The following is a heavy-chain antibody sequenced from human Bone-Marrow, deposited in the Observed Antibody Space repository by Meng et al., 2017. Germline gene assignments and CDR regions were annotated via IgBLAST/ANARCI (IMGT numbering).Heavy chain of an antibody. CDR1: GFTFSSYS. Sequence: GESLKISCAASGFTFSSYSMNWVRQAPGKGLEWVSSISSSSSYIYYADSVKGRFTISRDNAKNSLYLQMNSLRAEDTAVYYCASRYVITRNFDYWGQGTLVTVSS. CDR3: ASRYVITRNFDY. CDR2: ISSSSSYI. J-gene: IGHJ4*02. D-gene: IGHD3-16*02. V-gene: IGHV3-21*01.